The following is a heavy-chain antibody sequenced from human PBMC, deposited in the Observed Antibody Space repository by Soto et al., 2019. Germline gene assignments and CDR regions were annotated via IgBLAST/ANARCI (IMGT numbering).Heavy chain of an antibody. CDR1: GFTLSRYG. CDR2: IRYDGSNK. Sequence: GGALRLSCAASGFTLSRYGMLWGRQAPGKGLEWVAGIRYDGSNKYYADSVKGRFTISRDNSKNTLYLQMNSLRAEDTAVFYWARDRGILLCLAPSYNDTHAWGDGPPVT. D-gene: IGHD5-18*01. V-gene: IGHV3-33*01. J-gene: IGHJ4*03. CDR3: ARDRGILLCLAPSYNDTHA.